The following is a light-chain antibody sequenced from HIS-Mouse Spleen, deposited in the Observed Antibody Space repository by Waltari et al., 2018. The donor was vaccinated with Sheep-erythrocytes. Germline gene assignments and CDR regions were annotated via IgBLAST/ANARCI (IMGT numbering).Light chain of an antibody. CDR3: SSYTSSSTQV. CDR1: SSDVGGYNY. J-gene: IGLJ2*01. Sequence: QSALTQPASVSGSPGQSITIPCPGPSSDVGGYNYVSWYQQHPGKAPKLMIYEVSNRPSGVSNRFSGSKSGNTASLTISGLQAEDEADYYCSSYTSSSTQVFGGGTKLTVL. V-gene: IGLV2-14*01. CDR2: EVS.